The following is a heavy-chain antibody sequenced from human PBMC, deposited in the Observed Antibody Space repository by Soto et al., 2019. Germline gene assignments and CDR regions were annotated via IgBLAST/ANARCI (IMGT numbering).Heavy chain of an antibody. CDR1: GGSISSYY. Sequence: PSETLSLTCTVSGGSISSYYCSWIRQPPGKGLEWIGYIYYSGSTNYNPSLKSRVTISVDTSKNQFSLKLSSVTAADTAVYSCARQKTMVRGVIITYWFDPWGQGTLVTVS. V-gene: IGHV4-59*08. D-gene: IGHD3-10*01. J-gene: IGHJ5*02. CDR2: IYYSGST. CDR3: ARQKTMVRGVIITYWFDP.